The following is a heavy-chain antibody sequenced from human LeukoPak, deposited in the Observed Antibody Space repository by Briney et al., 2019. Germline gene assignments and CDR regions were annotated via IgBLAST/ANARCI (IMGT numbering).Heavy chain of an antibody. CDR3: AREIDRDDYNRFFDY. CDR1: GYSFPTYT. V-gene: IGHV1-3*01. J-gene: IGHJ4*02. D-gene: IGHD5-24*01. CDR2: INAGNGNT. Sequence: RASVKVSCKASGYSFPTYTMNWVRQAPGQRLEWMGWINAGNGNTKYSQKFQGRVTITRDTSASTAYMEMRSLRSEDTAVYYCAREIDRDDYNRFFDYWGQGTLVTVSS.